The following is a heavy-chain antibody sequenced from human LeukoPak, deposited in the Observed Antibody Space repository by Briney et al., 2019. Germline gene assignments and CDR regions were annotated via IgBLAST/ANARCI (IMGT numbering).Heavy chain of an antibody. CDR1: GYTFTGNY. CDR3: ARDLSGSYDY. Sequence: ASVKVSCKASGYTFTGNYIHWVRQAPGQGLEWMGLINPNSGGTNYAQKFQGRVTLTKDTSITTGYMELSSLRSDDTAVYYCARDLSGSYDYWGQGTPVTVSS. CDR2: INPNSGGT. V-gene: IGHV1-2*02. J-gene: IGHJ4*02. D-gene: IGHD1-26*01.